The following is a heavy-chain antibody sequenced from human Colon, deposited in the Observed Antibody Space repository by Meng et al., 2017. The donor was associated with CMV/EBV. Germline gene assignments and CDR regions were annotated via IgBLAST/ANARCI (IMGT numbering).Heavy chain of an antibody. J-gene: IGHJ4*02. V-gene: IGHV3-23*01. CDR3: ANGPCACCYLTH. Sequence: GESLKISCAASGFTFSNDAASWARLARGKGLEMVAAINGNGRHTYYADSVKGRFTISRDNYKNMLFLQMNSLRDEDTAMYFCANGPCACCYLTHWGQGTLVTVSS. CDR1: GFTFSNDA. D-gene: IGHD2-2*01. CDR2: INGNGRHT.